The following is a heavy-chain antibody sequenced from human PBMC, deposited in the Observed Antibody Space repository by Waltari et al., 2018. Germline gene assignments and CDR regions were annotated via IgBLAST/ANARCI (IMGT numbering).Heavy chain of an antibody. CDR3: ARDLIRFLEWLSPVYYYYGMDV. V-gene: IGHV3-21*01. Sequence: GRQAPGKGLEWVSSISSSSSYIYYADSVKGRFTISRDNAKNSLYLQMNSLRAEDTAVYYCARDLIRFLEWLSPVYYYYGMDVWGQGTTVTVSS. CDR2: ISSSSSYI. D-gene: IGHD3-3*01. J-gene: IGHJ6*02.